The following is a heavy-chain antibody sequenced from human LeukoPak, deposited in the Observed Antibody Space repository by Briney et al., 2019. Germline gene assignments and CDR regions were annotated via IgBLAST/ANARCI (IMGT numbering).Heavy chain of an antibody. CDR3: ARHPLVLLLPTPYYFDY. J-gene: IGHJ4*02. V-gene: IGHV4-39*01. CDR2: TYYSGST. D-gene: IGHD3-22*01. Sequence: PSETLSLTCTVSGGSISSSSYYWGWIRQPPGKGLEWIGSTYYSGSTYYNPSLKSRVTISVDTSKNQFSLKLSSVTAADTAVYYCARHPLVLLLPTPYYFDYRGQGTLVTVSS. CDR1: GGSISSSSYY.